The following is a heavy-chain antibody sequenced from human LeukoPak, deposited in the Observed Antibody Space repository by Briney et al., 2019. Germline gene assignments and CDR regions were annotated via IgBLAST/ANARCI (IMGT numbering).Heavy chain of an antibody. D-gene: IGHD3-3*01. J-gene: IGHJ5*02. CDR3: ARDLLDFWSGYFWFDP. CDR1: GFTFSSYW. Sequence: GGSLRLSCAASGFTFSSYWMSWVRQAPGKGLEWVANIKQDGSEKYYVDSVKGRFTISRDNAKNSLYLQMNGLRAEDTAVYYCARDLLDFWSGYFWFDPWGQGTLVTVSS. V-gene: IGHV3-7*01. CDR2: IKQDGSEK.